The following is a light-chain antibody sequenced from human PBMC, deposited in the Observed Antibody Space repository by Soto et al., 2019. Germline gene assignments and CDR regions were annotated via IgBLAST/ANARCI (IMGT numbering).Light chain of an antibody. Sequence: DIQMTQSPSTLSASIGDRVTITCRASQNINNWIAWYQQKPGKAPKLLIYAASTLQSGVPSRFSGSGSGTDFTLTISCLQSEDFATYYCQQYYSYPQTFGQGTKVDI. CDR1: QNINNW. J-gene: IGKJ1*01. CDR3: QQYYSYPQT. CDR2: AAS. V-gene: IGKV1-5*01.